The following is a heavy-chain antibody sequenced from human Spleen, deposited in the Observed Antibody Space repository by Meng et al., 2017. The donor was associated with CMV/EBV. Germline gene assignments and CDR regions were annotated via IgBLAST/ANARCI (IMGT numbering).Heavy chain of an antibody. CDR1: GWSFSGYY. Sequence: GSLRLSCAVYGWSFSGYYWSWLRQPPGKGLEWIGEINHSGSTNYNSSRKSRVTISVDTSKNQFSLKLSSVTAADTAVYYCARGRMGIAVAGYYFDYWGQGTLVTVSS. D-gene: IGHD6-19*01. J-gene: IGHJ4*02. CDR3: ARGRMGIAVAGYYFDY. V-gene: IGHV4-34*01. CDR2: INHSGST.